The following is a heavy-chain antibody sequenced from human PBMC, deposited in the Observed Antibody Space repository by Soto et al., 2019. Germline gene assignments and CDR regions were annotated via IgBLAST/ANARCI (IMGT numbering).Heavy chain of an antibody. Sequence: QVQLVQSGAEVKKPGSSVKVSCKASGGTFSSYAISWVRQAPGQGREWMGGIIPIFGTANYAQKLQGRVTITADESTSTDDMELSSLRAEDTAVYYCASHGRGYYPGCWGQGTLVTVSS. CDR1: GGTFSSYA. CDR2: IIPIFGTA. J-gene: IGHJ4*02. V-gene: IGHV1-69*01. D-gene: IGHD3-22*01. CDR3: ASHGRGYYPGC.